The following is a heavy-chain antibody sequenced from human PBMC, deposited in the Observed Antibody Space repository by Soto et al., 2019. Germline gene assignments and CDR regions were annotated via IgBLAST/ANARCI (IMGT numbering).Heavy chain of an antibody. J-gene: IGHJ4*02. CDR3: TSFAYSLGWYFYY. CDR1: GFSFSGSA. CDR2: IRSKANNYAT. D-gene: IGHD6-19*01. V-gene: IGHV3-73*01. Sequence: GGSLRLSCAASGFSFSGSAMHWVRQASGKGLEWVGRIRSKANNYATEYGASMKGRFTISRDDSKNTAYLQINRLETEDTAVYYVTSFAYSLGWYFYYWGQGT.